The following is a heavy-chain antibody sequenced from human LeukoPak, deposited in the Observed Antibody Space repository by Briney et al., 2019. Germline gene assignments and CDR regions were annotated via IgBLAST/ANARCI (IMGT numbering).Heavy chain of an antibody. CDR1: GFTVSSNY. CDR2: IYSGGST. V-gene: IGHV3-66*04. Sequence: GGSLRLSCAASGFTVSSNYMSWVRQAPGKGLEWVSVIYSGGSTYYADSVKGRFTISRDNSKNTLYLQMNSLRAEDTAVYYCAKRFNGIRGGDLRNWFDPWGQGTLVTVSS. J-gene: IGHJ5*02. CDR3: AKRFNGIRGGDLRNWFDP. D-gene: IGHD3-10*01.